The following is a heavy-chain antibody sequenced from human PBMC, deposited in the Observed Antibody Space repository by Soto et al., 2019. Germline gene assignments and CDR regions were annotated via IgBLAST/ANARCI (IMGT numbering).Heavy chain of an antibody. CDR1: GLTYIGYS. V-gene: IGHV3-48*01. Sequence: PGGCLRLSGAASGLTYIGYSINWVHQAPRKGLEWVSYISSSSSTIYYADSVKGRFTISRDNAKNSLYLQMNSLRAEDTAVYYSTTDPVTMKVVVPPSGWGHGTLVTVSS. CDR3: TTDPVTMKVVVPPSG. CDR2: ISSSSSTI. D-gene: IGHD3-22*01. J-gene: IGHJ4*01.